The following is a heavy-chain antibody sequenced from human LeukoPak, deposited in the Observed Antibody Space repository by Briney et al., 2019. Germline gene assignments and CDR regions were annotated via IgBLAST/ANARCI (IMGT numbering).Heavy chain of an antibody. V-gene: IGHV3-11*04. CDR3: ARESWYRFQY. Sequence: GGSLRLSCAASGFFFRDYYMSWIRQPPGKGMEWIAYMSSDGSPNKYADSVKGRFTISGDNAQNSVHLQMNNLRVDDKAVYYCARESWYRFQYWGQGTVVTVSS. J-gene: IGHJ4*02. CDR1: GFFFRDYY. CDR2: MSSDGSPN. D-gene: IGHD6-13*01.